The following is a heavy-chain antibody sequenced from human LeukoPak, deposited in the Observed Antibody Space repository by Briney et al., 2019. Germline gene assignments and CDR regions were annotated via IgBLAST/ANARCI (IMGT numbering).Heavy chain of an antibody. CDR2: IYYSGST. Sequence: ASETLSLTCTVSGGSISSYYWSWIRQPPGKGLGWIGYIYYSGSTNYNPSLKSRVTISVDTSKNQFSLKLSSVTAADTAVYYCARGGYDRSVYWGQGTLVTVSS. CDR3: ARGGYDRSVY. J-gene: IGHJ4*02. V-gene: IGHV4-59*01. D-gene: IGHD3-22*01. CDR1: GGSISSYY.